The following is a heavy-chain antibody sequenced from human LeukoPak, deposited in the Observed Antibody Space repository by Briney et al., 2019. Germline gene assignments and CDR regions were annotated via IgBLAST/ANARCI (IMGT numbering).Heavy chain of an antibody. V-gene: IGHV4-38-2*02. CDR1: GYSISSGYY. CDR3: ARSLYSSRWYRGNDY. Sequence: SETLSLTCTVSGYSISSGYYWGWIRQAPGKGLEWIGSIYHSGNTYYNPSLKSRVTMSVDTSKNQLSLKLRSVTAADTAVYYCARSLYSSRWYRGNDYWGRGTLVTVSS. J-gene: IGHJ4*02. CDR2: IYHSGNT. D-gene: IGHD6-13*01.